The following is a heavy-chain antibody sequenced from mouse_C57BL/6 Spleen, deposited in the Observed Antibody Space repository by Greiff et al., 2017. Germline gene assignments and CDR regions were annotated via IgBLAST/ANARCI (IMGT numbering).Heavy chain of an antibody. CDR3: TRGDYSTYGY. CDR2: IDPETGGT. J-gene: IGHJ2*01. Sequence: QVQLQQSGAELVRPGASVTLSCKASGYTFTDYEMHWVKQTPVHGLEWIGAIDPETGGTAYNQKFKGKAILTADKSSSTAYMELRSLTSEDSAVYYCTRGDYSTYGYWGQGTTLTVSS. V-gene: IGHV1-15*01. CDR1: GYTFTDYE. D-gene: IGHD2-5*01.